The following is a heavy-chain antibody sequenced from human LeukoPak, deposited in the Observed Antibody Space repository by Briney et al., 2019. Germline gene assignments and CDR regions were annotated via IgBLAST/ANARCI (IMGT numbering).Heavy chain of an antibody. J-gene: IGHJ6*03. CDR2: MNPNSGNT. D-gene: IGHD3-3*01. CDR3: ARSGVRFLDPVYYYYMDV. Sequence: ASVKVSCKASGYTFTSYDINWVRQATGQGLEWMGWMNPNSGNTGYAQKFQGRVTMTRNTSISTAYMELGSLRSEDTAVYYCARSGVRFLDPVYYYYMDVWGKGTTVTVSS. V-gene: IGHV1-8*01. CDR1: GYTFTSYD.